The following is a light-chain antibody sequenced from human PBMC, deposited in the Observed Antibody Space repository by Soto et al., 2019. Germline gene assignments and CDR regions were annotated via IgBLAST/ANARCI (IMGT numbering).Light chain of an antibody. J-gene: IGKJ1*01. Sequence: DIVMTQTPLSLPVTPGEPASISCRSSQSLLDSDDGKTYLDWYLQKPGQSPQLLIYTLSYRASGGPSRVSGRGARNDFTMKNSRVGGEGVGGYYCMQRIEFPWTFGQGTKVEIK. CDR3: MQRIEFPWT. V-gene: IGKV2-40*01. CDR2: TLS. CDR1: QSLLDSDDGKTY.